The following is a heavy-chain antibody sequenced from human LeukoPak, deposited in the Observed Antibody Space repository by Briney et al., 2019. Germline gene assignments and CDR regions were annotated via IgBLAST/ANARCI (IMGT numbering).Heavy chain of an antibody. CDR2: IGIDTGRT. Sequence: GGSLRLPCAASGFAFIEYSMNWVRQAPGRGPEWISYIGIDTGRTKYADSVKGRFTISRDKAKNSVYLQMNSLRVEDTAVYYCARDFRYAFDNWGQGTLVTVSS. CDR1: GFAFIEYS. J-gene: IGHJ4*02. V-gene: IGHV3-48*01. CDR3: ARDFRYAFDN. D-gene: IGHD1-1*01.